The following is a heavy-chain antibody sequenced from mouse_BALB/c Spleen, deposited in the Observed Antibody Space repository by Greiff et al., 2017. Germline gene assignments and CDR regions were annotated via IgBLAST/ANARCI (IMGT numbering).Heavy chain of an antibody. J-gene: IGHJ3*01. V-gene: IGHV5-6-5*01. Sequence: EVHLVESGGGLVKPGGSLKLSCAASGFTFSSYAMSWVRQTPEKRLEWVASISSGGSTYYPDSVKGRFTISRDNARNILYLQMSSLRSEDTAMYYCARGGGTKSGFAYWGQGTLVTVSA. CDR2: ISSGGST. CDR3: ARGGGTKSGFAY. CDR1: GFTFSSYA. D-gene: IGHD3-3*01.